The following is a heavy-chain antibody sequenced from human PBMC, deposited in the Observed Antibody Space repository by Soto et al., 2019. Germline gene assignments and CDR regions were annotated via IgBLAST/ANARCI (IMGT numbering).Heavy chain of an antibody. CDR3: ARGLYCGGGCYSHFDY. D-gene: IGHD2-21*02. V-gene: IGHV1-69*01. J-gene: IGHJ4*02. CDR2: IIPIFGTT. Sequence: VQLVQSGAEVKKPGSSVEVSCKASGGTFSNYPFIWVRQAPGQGLDWMGGIIPIFGTTDYGQRFQGRVTITADESTNTAYMELSSLRSDDTAVYYCARGLYCGGGCYSHFDYWGQGTLVTVSS. CDR1: GGTFSNYP.